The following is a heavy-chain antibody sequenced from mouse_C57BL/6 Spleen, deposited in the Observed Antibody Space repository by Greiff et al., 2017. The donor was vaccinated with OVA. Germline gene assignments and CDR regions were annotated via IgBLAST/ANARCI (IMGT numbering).Heavy chain of an antibody. D-gene: IGHD1-1*01. CDR3: ARRTTVVARAMDY. CDR2: INPSTGGT. V-gene: IGHV1-42*01. CDR1: GYSFTGYY. Sequence: DVQLQESGPELVKPGASVKISCTASGYSFTGYYMNWVKQSPEKSLEWIGEINPSTGGTTYNQKFKAKATLTVDKSSSTAYMQLKSLTSEDSAVYYCARRTTVVARAMDYWGQGTSVTVSS. J-gene: IGHJ4*01.